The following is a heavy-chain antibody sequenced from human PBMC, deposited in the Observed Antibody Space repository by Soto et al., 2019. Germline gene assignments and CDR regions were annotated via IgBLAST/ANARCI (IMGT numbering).Heavy chain of an antibody. CDR2: IIPMFGTA. J-gene: IGHJ4*02. Sequence: QVQLVQSGAEVKKPGSSVKVSCKASGGTFSSCAISWVRQAPGQGLEWMGGIIPMFGTANYAQKFQGRVTIPADESTSTAYMELSSLTPEDTAVYYCAREVGDGYNYVQAWYLDYWGQGTLVTVSS. V-gene: IGHV1-69*01. CDR3: AREVGDGYNYVQAWYLDY. CDR1: GGTFSSCA. D-gene: IGHD5-12*01.